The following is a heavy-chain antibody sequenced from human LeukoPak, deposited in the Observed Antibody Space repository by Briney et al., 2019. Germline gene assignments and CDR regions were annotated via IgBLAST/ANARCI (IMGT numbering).Heavy chain of an antibody. CDR1: HGSIRGYY. CDR2: VYTTGST. CDR3: TRGAVALYYFAC. D-gene: IGHD6-19*01. Sequence: PSETLSLTCTVSHGSIRGYYWNWIRQPAGKGLEWIGRVYTTGSTYYNPSLKSRVTMSVDTSKNQFSLKLMSVNAADTAVYYCTRGAVALYYFACWGQGTLVTVSS. V-gene: IGHV4-4*07. J-gene: IGHJ4*02.